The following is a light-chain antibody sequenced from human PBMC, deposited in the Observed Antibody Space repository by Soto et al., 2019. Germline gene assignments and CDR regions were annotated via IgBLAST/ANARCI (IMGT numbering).Light chain of an antibody. CDR2: DAS. Sequence: EIVLTQSPATLSLSPGERAALSCRASQGVGRVLAWYQQKPGQAPRLLIYDASNRATGIPARFSGSGSGTDFTLAINNLEPEDFAVYYCQQRGGWPLTFGGGTKVEIK. J-gene: IGKJ4*01. CDR1: QGVGRV. V-gene: IGKV3-11*01. CDR3: QQRGGWPLT.